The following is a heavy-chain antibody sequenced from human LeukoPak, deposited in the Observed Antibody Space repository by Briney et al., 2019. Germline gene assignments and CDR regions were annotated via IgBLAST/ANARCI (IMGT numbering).Heavy chain of an antibody. V-gene: IGHV1-2*02. D-gene: IGHD5-18*01. CDR1: GYTFTGYY. Sequence: GASVKVSCKASGYTFTGYYMHWVRQAPGQGLEWMGWINPNSGGTSYAQKFQGRVTMTRDTSTSTVYMELSSLRSEDTAVYYCARGQWIQRAWFDPWGQGTLVTVSS. CDR3: ARGQWIQRAWFDP. J-gene: IGHJ5*02. CDR2: INPNSGGT.